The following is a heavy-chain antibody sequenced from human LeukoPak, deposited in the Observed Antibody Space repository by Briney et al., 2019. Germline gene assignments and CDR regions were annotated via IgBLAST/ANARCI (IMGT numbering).Heavy chain of an antibody. CDR1: GFTFSSYA. CDR3: ARESVQYSSGWYSDY. Sequence: GGSLRLSCAASGFTFSSYAIHWVRQAPGKGLEWVAVISYDGSNKYYADSVKGRFTISRDNSKNTLYLQMNSLRAEDTAVYYCARESVQYSSGWYSDYWGQGTLVTVSS. J-gene: IGHJ4*02. V-gene: IGHV3-30-3*01. D-gene: IGHD6-19*01. CDR2: ISYDGSNK.